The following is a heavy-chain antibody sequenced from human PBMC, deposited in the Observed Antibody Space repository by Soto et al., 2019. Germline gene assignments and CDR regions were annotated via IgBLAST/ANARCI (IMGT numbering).Heavy chain of an antibody. CDR3: ATHPSGSRGGSYSE. Sequence: SETLSLTCTVSGGSISSSSYYWGWIRQPPGKGLEWIGSIYYSGSTYYNPSLKSRVTISVDTSKNQFSLKLSSVTAADTAVYYCATHPSGSRGGSYSEWGQGTLVTVSS. J-gene: IGHJ4*02. V-gene: IGHV4-39*07. D-gene: IGHD1-26*01. CDR1: GGSISSSSYY. CDR2: IYYSGST.